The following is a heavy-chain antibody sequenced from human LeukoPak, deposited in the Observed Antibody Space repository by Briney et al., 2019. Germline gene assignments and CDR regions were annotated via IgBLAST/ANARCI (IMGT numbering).Heavy chain of an antibody. CDR3: AKDLQFTIFGGALDY. D-gene: IGHD3-3*01. J-gene: IGHJ4*02. Sequence: GGSLRLSCAASGFTFSSYAMSWVRQAPGKGLEWVSAISGSGGSTYYADSVEGRFTISRDNSKNTLYLQMNSLRAEDTAVYYCAKDLQFTIFGGALDYWGQGTLVTVSS. CDR2: ISGSGGST. V-gene: IGHV3-23*01. CDR1: GFTFSSYA.